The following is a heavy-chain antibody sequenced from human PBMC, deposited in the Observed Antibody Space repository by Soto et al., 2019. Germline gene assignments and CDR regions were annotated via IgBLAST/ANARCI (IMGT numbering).Heavy chain of an antibody. CDR3: ARVFGSSEGGWYFDY. Sequence: QVQLVQSGAEVKKPGASVKVSCKASGYTFTGYYMHWVRQAPGQGLEWMGWINPNSGGTNYAQKFQGWVTMTRDTSISTAYMALSRLRSDDTAVYYCARVFGSSEGGWYFDYWGQGTLVTVSS. CDR2: INPNSGGT. D-gene: IGHD2-15*01. CDR1: GYTFTGYY. J-gene: IGHJ4*02. V-gene: IGHV1-2*04.